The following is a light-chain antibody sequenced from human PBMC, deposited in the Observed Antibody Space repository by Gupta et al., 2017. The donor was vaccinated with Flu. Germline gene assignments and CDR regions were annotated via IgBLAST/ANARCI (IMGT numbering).Light chain of an antibody. Sequence: QSALTQPRSVSGSPGQSVTISCTGTSSDVGGYNHVSWYQQHPGKAPKLIIYDVSKRPSGVPDRFPGSKSGNTASLTISGLQAEDEADYYCCSYAGSYAWVFGGGTKLTVL. CDR3: CSYAGSYAWV. J-gene: IGLJ3*02. V-gene: IGLV2-11*01. CDR1: SSDVGGYNH. CDR2: DVS.